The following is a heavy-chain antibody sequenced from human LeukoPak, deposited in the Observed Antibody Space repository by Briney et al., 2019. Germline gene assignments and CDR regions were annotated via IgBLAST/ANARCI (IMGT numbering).Heavy chain of an antibody. CDR2: INSDGSVT. Sequence: GGSLRLSCAPSGFTVSGYWMYWVRQPPGKGLVWVSRINSDGSVTNYGDSIKGRFTISRRSGMDTLYLQMNSLRAEDTAVYYCARSNAFDIWGQGTMVT. CDR3: ARSNAFDI. V-gene: IGHV3-74*01. J-gene: IGHJ3*02. CDR1: GFTVSGYW.